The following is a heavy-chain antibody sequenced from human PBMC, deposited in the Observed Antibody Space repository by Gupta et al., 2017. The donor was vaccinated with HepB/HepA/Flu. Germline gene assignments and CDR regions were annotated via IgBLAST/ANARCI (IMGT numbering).Heavy chain of an antibody. V-gene: IGHV3-11*04. Sequence: QVQLVESGGGLANPGGSLRLSCTGSGFSFNDYHMSWIRQAPGKGLEWVSYITISTTTIYYTDSVKGRFTVSRDNAKNSLYLQMNSLRAEDTAVYFCARSRGFTDGLHYYYYLDVWGRGTTVTVS. CDR1: GFSFNDYH. J-gene: IGHJ6*03. CDR2: ITISTTTI. D-gene: IGHD5-12*01. CDR3: ARSRGFTDGLHYYYYLDV.